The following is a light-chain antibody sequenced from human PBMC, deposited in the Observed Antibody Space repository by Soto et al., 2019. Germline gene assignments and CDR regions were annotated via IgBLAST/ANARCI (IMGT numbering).Light chain of an antibody. CDR3: CSYAGSDTPYV. V-gene: IGLV2-11*01. J-gene: IGLJ1*01. CDR1: SSDVGGYNY. CDR2: DVS. Sequence: QSALTQPRSVSGSPGQSVTISCTGTSSDVGGYNYVSWYQQHPGKAPQLMIYDVSKRPSWVPDRVSGSKSRNTASLTISGLQAEDGADYYCCSYAGSDTPYVFGTGTQLTVL.